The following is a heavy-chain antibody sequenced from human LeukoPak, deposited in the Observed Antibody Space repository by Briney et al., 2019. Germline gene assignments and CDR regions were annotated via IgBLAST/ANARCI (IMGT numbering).Heavy chain of an antibody. CDR1: GGSISSYY. CDR2: IYTSGST. CDR3: ARGSNYYYMDV. J-gene: IGHJ6*03. Sequence: SETLSLTCTVSGGSISSYYWSWIRQPAGKGLGWIGRIYTSGSTNYNPSLKSRVTMSVDTSKNQFSLHLRSVTAADTAVYYCARGSNYYYMDVWGKGTTVTVSS. V-gene: IGHV4-4*07.